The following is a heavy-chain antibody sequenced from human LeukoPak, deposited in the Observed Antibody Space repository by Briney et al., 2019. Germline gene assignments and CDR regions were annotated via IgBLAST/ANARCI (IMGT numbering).Heavy chain of an antibody. D-gene: IGHD6-19*01. CDR1: GFTFSTYW. J-gene: IGHJ3*02. CDR3: ARPETQYSSGLDGFDI. CDR2: INSDGSRT. V-gene: IGHV3-74*01. Sequence: GGSLRLSCAASGFTFSTYWMHWVRQAPGKGLGWVSRINSDGSRTTYADSVKGRFTISRDNAKNTLYLQMNSLRTEDTAVYYCARPETQYSSGLDGFDIWGQGTMVTVSS.